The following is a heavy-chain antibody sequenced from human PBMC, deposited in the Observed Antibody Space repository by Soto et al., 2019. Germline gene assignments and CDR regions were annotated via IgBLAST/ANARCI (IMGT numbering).Heavy chain of an antibody. CDR1: GNRFNKLW. CDR2: IDPGDSNT. D-gene: IGHD2-15*01. CDR3: ARQGGYYYYGMDV. J-gene: IGHJ6*02. V-gene: IGHV5-10-1*01. Sequence: RGEALKISFYTSGNRFNKLWISWVRPVPGKGLEWMGRIDPGDSNTNYSPSFQGHVTLSVDKSIGTAYLQWRRLRASDTAIYFCARQGGYYYYGMDVWGQGTAVTVSS.